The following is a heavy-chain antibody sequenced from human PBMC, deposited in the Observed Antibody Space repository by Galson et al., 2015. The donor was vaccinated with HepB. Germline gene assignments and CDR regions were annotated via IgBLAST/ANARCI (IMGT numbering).Heavy chain of an antibody. J-gene: IGHJ4*02. Sequence: SLRLSCAASGFTFSNAWMSWVRQAPGKGLEWVGRINSRADGGTTDYAAPVKGRFTISGDESKNTLYLQMDSLKTDDTAVYYCTKGIIRGVTAPDYWGQGTLVTVSS. CDR2: INSRADGGTT. V-gene: IGHV3-15*01. CDR1: GFTFSNAW. D-gene: IGHD3-10*01. CDR3: TKGIIRGVTAPDY.